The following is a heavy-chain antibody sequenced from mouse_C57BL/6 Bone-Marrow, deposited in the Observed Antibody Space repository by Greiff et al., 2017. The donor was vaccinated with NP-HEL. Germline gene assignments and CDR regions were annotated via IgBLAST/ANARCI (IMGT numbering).Heavy chain of an antibody. CDR3: ARRRLGYAMDY. Sequence: EVQGVESGGGLVKPGGSLKLSCAASGFTFSDYGMHWVRQAPEKGLEWVAYISSGSSTIYYAATVKGRFTISRDNAKNTLFLQMTSLRSEDTAMYYCARRRLGYAMDYWGQGTSVTVSS. CDR2: ISSGSSTI. V-gene: IGHV5-17*01. D-gene: IGHD3-3*01. J-gene: IGHJ4*01. CDR1: GFTFSDYG.